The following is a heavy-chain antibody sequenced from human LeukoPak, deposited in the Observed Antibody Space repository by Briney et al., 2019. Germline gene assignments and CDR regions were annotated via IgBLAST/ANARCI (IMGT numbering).Heavy chain of an antibody. D-gene: IGHD1-26*01. CDR2: ISRSGDYI. Sequence: TGESLRLSCAASGFTFSSYTMTWVRQAPGKGLKWVSSISRSGDYIFYADSVRGRFTISRDNAKNSLYLQMTSLRAEDTAVYYCAKDRLVGGSDRHPLDYRGQGTLVTVSS. CDR3: AKDRLVGGSDRHPLDY. J-gene: IGHJ4*02. V-gene: IGHV3-21*01. CDR1: GFTFSSYT.